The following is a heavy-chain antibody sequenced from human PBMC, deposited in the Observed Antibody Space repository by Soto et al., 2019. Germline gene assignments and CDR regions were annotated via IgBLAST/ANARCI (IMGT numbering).Heavy chain of an antibody. V-gene: IGHV4-38-2*02. CDR1: AYSLSPYY. CDR3: AREDDGGMDV. D-gene: IGHD1-1*01. J-gene: IGHJ6*02. Sequence: PSETLSLTCVVSAYSLSPYYWGWIRQPPGKGLEWIGSIWHSGNSYYNPSLKSRVTLSVDTSKNQLSLNLTSVTAADTAVYYCAREDDGGMDVWGQGTTVTVSS. CDR2: IWHSGNS.